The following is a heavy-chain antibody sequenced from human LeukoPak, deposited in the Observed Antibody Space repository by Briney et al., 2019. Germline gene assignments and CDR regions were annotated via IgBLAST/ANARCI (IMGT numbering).Heavy chain of an antibody. Sequence: SETLSLTCTVSGGSISSYYWSWIRQPPGKGLEWIGYIYYSGSTNYNPSLKSRVTISVDTSKNQFSLKLSSVTAADTAVYYCARTATIGYYYYMDVWGKGTTVTIFS. CDR1: GGSISSYY. CDR3: ARTATIGYYYYMDV. V-gene: IGHV4-59*01. CDR2: IYYSGST. D-gene: IGHD5-24*01. J-gene: IGHJ6*03.